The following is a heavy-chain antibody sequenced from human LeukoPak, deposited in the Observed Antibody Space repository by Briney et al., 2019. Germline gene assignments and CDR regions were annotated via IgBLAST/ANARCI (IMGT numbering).Heavy chain of an antibody. V-gene: IGHV4-39*07. Sequence: SETLSLTCTVSGGSISSSSYYWGWIRQPPGKGLEWIGSIYYSGSTYYNPSLKSRVTISVDTSKNQFSLKLSSVTAADTAVYYCAREYYDILTGYYRIPDAFDIWGQGTMVTVSS. J-gene: IGHJ3*02. CDR1: GGSISSSSYY. CDR2: IYYSGST. D-gene: IGHD3-9*01. CDR3: AREYYDILTGYYRIPDAFDI.